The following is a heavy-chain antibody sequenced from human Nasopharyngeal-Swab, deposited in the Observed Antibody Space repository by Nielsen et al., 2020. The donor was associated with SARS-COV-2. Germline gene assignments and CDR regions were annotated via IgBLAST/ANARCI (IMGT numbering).Heavy chain of an antibody. CDR2: IYHGEYT. Sequence: SETLSLTCAVSGGSIGNSQWWTWVRQPPGKGLEWIGEIYHGEYTNYNPSLKSRVTISADKSNNQFSLDLTSVTAADTAVYYCATRDPQPVWGQGTLVTVSS. CDR3: ATRDPQPV. J-gene: IGHJ4*02. CDR1: GGSIGNSQW. D-gene: IGHD2-2*01. V-gene: IGHV4-4*02.